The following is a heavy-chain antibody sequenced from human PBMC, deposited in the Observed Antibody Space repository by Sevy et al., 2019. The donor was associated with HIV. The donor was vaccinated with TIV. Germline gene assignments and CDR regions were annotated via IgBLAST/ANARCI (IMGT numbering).Heavy chain of an antibody. D-gene: IGHD6-13*01. J-gene: IGHJ6*02. CDR3: ARLSSSKNRYYYYGMDV. CDR1: GYTFTSYD. V-gene: IGHV1-8*01. Sequence: ASVKVSCKASGYTFTSYDINWVRQATGQGLEWMGWMNPNSDNTGYAQKFQGRVTMTRNTSISTAYMELSSLRSEDTAVYYCARLSSSKNRYYYYGMDVWGQGTTVTVSS. CDR2: MNPNSDNT.